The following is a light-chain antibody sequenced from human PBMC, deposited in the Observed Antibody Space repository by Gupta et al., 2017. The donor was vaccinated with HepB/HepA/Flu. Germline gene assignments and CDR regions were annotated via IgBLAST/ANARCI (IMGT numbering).Light chain of an antibody. CDR3: LQSDSFPIT. V-gene: IGKV1-17*01. Sequence: DIQMTQSPSSLSASVGDRVTITCRASQGIRNDLAWYQQKPGKAPKRLIYLASTLQSGVPSRFSGSGSGTEFTLTISSLQPDDFATYYCLQSDSFPITFGHGTRLDIK. CDR1: QGIRND. CDR2: LAS. J-gene: IGKJ5*01.